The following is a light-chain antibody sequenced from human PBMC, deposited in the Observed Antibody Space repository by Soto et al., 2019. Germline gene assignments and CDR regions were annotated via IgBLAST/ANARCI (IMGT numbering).Light chain of an antibody. CDR1: QSVSSNF. V-gene: IGKV3-20*01. J-gene: IGKJ1*01. CDR3: QQYGSSPRT. Sequence: EIVLTQSPGTLSLSPGDRATLSCRASQSVSSNFLAWYQQKPGQAPRLLIYGASIRATGIPDRFSGSGSGTDFPLTIRRLEPEDFAMYFCQQYGSSPRTFGQGTKVEIK. CDR2: GAS.